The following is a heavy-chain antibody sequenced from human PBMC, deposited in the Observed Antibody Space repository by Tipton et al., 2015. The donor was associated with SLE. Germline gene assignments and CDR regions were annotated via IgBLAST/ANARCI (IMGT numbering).Heavy chain of an antibody. V-gene: IGHV4-59*08. J-gene: IGHJ2*01. CDR1: GGSMSTYY. CDR2: IYNSGSI. D-gene: IGHD5-18*01. CDR3: ARQVDAAVVGSWNFAF. Sequence: TLSLTCTVSGGSMSTYYWNWIRQFPGKGLEWIGYIYNSGSINYNPSLKSRVTISVDASKNQLSLKLSSVTAADTAVYYCARQVDAAVVGSWNFAFWGRGTLVTVSS.